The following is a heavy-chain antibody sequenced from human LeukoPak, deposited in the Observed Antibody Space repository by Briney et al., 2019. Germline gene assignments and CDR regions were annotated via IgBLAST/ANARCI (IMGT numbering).Heavy chain of an antibody. Sequence: GGSLRLSCAASGFTFSSYATSWVRQAPGKGLEWVSSISGGGGNTSYADSVKGRFTISRDNSKNTLYLQMNSLRAEDTAVYYCAKAKLRWNLHYFDYWGQGTLVTVSS. V-gene: IGHV3-23*01. CDR2: ISGGGGNT. CDR1: GFTFSSYA. CDR3: AKAKLRWNLHYFDY. D-gene: IGHD4-23*01. J-gene: IGHJ4*02.